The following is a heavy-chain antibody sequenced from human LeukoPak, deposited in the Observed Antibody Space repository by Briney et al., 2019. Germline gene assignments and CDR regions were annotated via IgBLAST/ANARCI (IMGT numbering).Heavy chain of an antibody. J-gene: IGHJ4*02. Sequence: SGPALVKPTQTLTLTCTFSGFSLSTTGMCVSWIRQPLGKALEWLARIDWDDDKYYSTSLKTRLTISKDTSKSQVVLTMTNMDPVDTATYYCARRGFEGGFDSWGQGTLVTVSS. CDR1: GFSLSTTGMC. V-gene: IGHV2-70*11. D-gene: IGHD3-16*01. CDR3: ARRGFEGGFDS. CDR2: IDWDDDK.